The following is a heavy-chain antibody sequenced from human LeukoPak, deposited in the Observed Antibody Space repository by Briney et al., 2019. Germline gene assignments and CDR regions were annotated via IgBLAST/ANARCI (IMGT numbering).Heavy chain of an antibody. Sequence: GSLRLSCAVSGFTFSTYWMHWVRQVAGKGLVWVSRINTDGSSTSYADSVKGRFTISRDNAKNSLSLQMNSLKPEDTALYYCAKGPGLGAGKRYLDLWGRGTLVIVSS. CDR1: GFTFSTYW. J-gene: IGHJ2*01. V-gene: IGHV3-74*01. CDR2: INTDGSST. CDR3: AKGPGLGAGKRYLDL. D-gene: IGHD6-13*01.